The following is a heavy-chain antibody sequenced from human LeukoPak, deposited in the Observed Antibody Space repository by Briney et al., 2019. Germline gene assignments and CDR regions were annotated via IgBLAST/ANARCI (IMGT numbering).Heavy chain of an antibody. D-gene: IGHD5-12*01. CDR3: ARVVVTISGTDV. J-gene: IGHJ6*04. CDR1: GGSISSGDYY. Sequence: SETLSLTCTVSGGSISSGDYYWSWIRQPPGKGLEWIGYIYYSGSTYYNPPLKSRVTISVDTSKNQFSLKLSSVTAADTAVYYCARVVVTISGTDVWGKGTTVTVSS. CDR2: IYYSGST. V-gene: IGHV4-30-4*08.